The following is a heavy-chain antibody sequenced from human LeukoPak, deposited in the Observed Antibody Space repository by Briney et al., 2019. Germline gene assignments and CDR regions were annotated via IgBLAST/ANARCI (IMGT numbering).Heavy chain of an antibody. V-gene: IGHV1-69*13. D-gene: IGHD6-25*01. CDR2: IIPIFGTA. CDR1: GGTFSSYA. Sequence: ASVKVSCKASGGTFSSYALSWVPQAPGQGLEWMGRIIPIFGTANYAQKFQGRVTITADESTSTAYMELSSLRSEDTAIYYCARGGNTSDLYYGMDVWGQGTTVTVSS. CDR3: ARGGNTSDLYYGMDV. J-gene: IGHJ6*02.